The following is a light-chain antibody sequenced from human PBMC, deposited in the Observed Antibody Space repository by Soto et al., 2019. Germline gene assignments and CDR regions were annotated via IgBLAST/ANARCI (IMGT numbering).Light chain of an antibody. CDR2: EVS. V-gene: IGLV2-23*02. J-gene: IGLJ2*01. CDR3: CSYAGSSTLV. Sequence: QSVLTQPASVSGSPGQSITISCTGTSSDVGSYNLVSWYQQHPGKAPKLMIYEVSKRPSGVSNRFSGSKSGNTASLTISGAQAEDEADYYCCSYAGSSTLVFGGGTKLTVL. CDR1: SSDVGSYNL.